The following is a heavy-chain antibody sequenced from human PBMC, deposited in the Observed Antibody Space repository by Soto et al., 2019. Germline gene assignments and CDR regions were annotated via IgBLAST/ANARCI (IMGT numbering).Heavy chain of an antibody. CDR2: ISSSSSYT. D-gene: IGHD3-9*01. J-gene: IGHJ4*02. CDR3: ARDLRYFDWYRPFDY. Sequence: GGSLRLSCAASGFTFSDYYMSWIRQAPWKGLEWVSYISSSSSYTNYADSVKGRFTISRDNAKNSLYLQMNSLRAEDTAVYYCARDLRYFDWYRPFDYWGQGTLVTVSS. CDR1: GFTFSDYY. V-gene: IGHV3-11*05.